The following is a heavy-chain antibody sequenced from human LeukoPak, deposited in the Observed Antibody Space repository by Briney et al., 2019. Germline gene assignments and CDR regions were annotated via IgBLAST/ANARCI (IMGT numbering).Heavy chain of an antibody. CDR2: INWNGGST. V-gene: IGHV3-20*04. J-gene: IGHJ4*02. D-gene: IGHD3-22*01. CDR1: GFTFDDYG. Sequence: PGGSLRLSCAASGFTFDDYGMSWVRQAPGKGLEWVSGINWNGGSTGYADSVKGRFTISRDNAKNSLYLQMNSLSAEDTALYYCARAKGYYYDSSGYSTFDYWGQGTLVTVYS. CDR3: ARAKGYYYDSSGYSTFDY.